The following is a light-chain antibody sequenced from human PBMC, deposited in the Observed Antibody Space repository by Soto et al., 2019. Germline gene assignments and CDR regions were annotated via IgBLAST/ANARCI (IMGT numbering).Light chain of an antibody. J-gene: IGKJ5*01. CDR1: QDISTY. CDR3: QHYTLSSAP. CDR2: GAS. V-gene: IGKV1-5*01. Sequence: RLTQSPSSLSASVGDTVTISCRASQDISTYLAWYQQKPGKAPTLLIFGASSLHTGVPPRFAGSGSGSEFTLTINRLQPDDFATYFCQHYTLSSAPFGQGTRV.